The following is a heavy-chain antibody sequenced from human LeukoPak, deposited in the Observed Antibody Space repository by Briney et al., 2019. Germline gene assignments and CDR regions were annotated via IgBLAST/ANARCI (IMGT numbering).Heavy chain of an antibody. J-gene: IGHJ4*02. CDR1: GGSISSTSYF. V-gene: IGHV4-39*01. CDR2: IYYSGNT. CDR3: ARRGTSSSWAHFDY. D-gene: IGHD6-13*01. Sequence: PSETLSLTCTVSGGSISSTSYFWGWIRQPPGKGLEWIGSIYYSGNTYYNPSLKSRVTISVDTSQNQFSLKLRSVTAADTAVYYCARRGTSSSWAHFDYWGQGTLVTVSS.